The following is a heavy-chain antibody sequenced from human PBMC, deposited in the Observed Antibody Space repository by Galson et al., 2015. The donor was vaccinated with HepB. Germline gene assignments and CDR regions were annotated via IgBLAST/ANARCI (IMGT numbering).Heavy chain of an antibody. CDR1: GYTLTDLS. D-gene: IGHD2-15*01. CDR3: GTLKGYCSGGFCYNWVDP. CDR2: FDPEEGET. V-gene: IGHV1-24*01. Sequence: SVKVSCKVSGYTLTDLSMHWVRQAPGKGLEWMGGFDPEEGETIYAQKFQGRVTMTEDRSRDTAYMELSSLRSEDTAVYYCGTLKGYCSGGFCYNWVDPWGQGTLVTVSS. J-gene: IGHJ5*02.